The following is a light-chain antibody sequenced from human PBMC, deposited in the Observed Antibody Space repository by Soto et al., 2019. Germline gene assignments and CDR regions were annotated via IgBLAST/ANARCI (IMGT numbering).Light chain of an antibody. CDR1: SSNIGAGYD. CDR3: QSYDSSLSGWGV. V-gene: IGLV1-40*01. CDR2: GNS. Sequence: QSVVTQPPSVSGAPGQKVTISCTGSSSNIGAGYDVHWYQQLPGTAPKLLIYGNSNRPSGVPDRFSGSKSGTSASLAITGLQAEDEADYYCQSYDSSLSGWGVFGTGTKVIVL. J-gene: IGLJ1*01.